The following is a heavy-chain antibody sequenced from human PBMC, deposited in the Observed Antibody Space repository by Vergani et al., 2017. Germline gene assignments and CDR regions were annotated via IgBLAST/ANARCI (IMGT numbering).Heavy chain of an antibody. D-gene: IGHD2-15*01. CDR3: ARGSCLGGSCYKPLFDY. CDR1: GGSINSHNYY. Sequence: QVQLQESGPGLVKPSQTLSLTCTVSGGSINSHNYYWSWIRQPAGKGLEWIGRIHTSGSTNYNPSLKSRVTMSEDTSQNQFSLNLTSVTAADTAVSFCARGSCLGGSCYKPLFDYWGQGILVTVSS. V-gene: IGHV4-61*02. J-gene: IGHJ4*02. CDR2: IHTSGST.